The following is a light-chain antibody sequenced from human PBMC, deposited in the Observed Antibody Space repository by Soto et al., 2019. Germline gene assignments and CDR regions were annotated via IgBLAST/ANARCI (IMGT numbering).Light chain of an antibody. Sequence: ESVLTQSPGTLSVSPGERATLSCRASQTISSSYLAWYRQKPGQAPSLLIYGTSSRATGIPDRFSGSGSGTDFTLTISRLEPEDSAIYYCQQYGSWTFGQGTKVEIK. CDR1: QTISSSY. CDR2: GTS. V-gene: IGKV3-20*01. J-gene: IGKJ1*01. CDR3: QQYGSWT.